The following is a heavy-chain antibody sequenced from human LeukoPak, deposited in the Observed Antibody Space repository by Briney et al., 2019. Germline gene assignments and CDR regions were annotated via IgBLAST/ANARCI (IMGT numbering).Heavy chain of an antibody. CDR1: GFTFSSYS. J-gene: IGHJ3*02. CDR3: ARGREDYDILTGYRPDAFDI. CDR2: INSSSSYI. Sequence: GGSLRLSCAASGFTFSSYSMNWVRQAPGKGLEWVSSINSSSSYIYYADSVKGRFTISRDNAKNSLYLQMNSLRAEDTAVYYCARGREDYDILTGYRPDAFDIWGQGTMVTVSS. D-gene: IGHD3-9*01. V-gene: IGHV3-21*04.